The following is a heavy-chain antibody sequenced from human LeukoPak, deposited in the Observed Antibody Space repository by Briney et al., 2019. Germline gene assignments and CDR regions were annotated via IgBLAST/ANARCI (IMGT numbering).Heavy chain of an antibody. Sequence: GGSLRLSCGASGFISNMYAIHWVRQAPGKGLEWVAVISYDGSDEKYADFVKGRFTISRDSSKNTLSLQMNSPRVEDTAVYYCAREGQWGPHSPGNYHYMDVWGRGTTVTVSS. V-gene: IGHV3-30*04. CDR3: AREGQWGPHSPGNYHYMDV. CDR2: ISYDGSDE. CDR1: GFISNMYA. J-gene: IGHJ6*03. D-gene: IGHD6-19*01.